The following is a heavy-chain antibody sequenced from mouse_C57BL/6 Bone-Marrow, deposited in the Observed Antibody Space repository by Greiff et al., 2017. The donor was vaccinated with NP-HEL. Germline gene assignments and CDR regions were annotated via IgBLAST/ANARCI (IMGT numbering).Heavy chain of an antibody. Sequence: EVQLHQSGPELVKPGASVKISCKASGYTFTDYYMNWVKQSHGKSLEWIGDINPNNGGTSYNQKFKGKATLTVDKSSSTAYMELRSLTSEDSAVYYCANYGGFAYWGQGTLVTVSA. V-gene: IGHV1-26*01. CDR2: INPNNGGT. CDR1: GYTFTDYY. D-gene: IGHD1-1*02. CDR3: ANYGGFAY. J-gene: IGHJ3*01.